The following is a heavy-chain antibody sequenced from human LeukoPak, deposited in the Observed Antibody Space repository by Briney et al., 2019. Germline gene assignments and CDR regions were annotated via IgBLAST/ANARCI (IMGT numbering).Heavy chain of an antibody. Sequence: GGSLRLSCAASGFTISSYDMHWVRQATGKGLEWVSAIGTAGDTYYPGSVKGRFTISRDNTKNSLYLQMNSLRAEDTAVFYCARDQYDTWSRRGNFDPWGQGTLVIVSS. CDR1: GFTISSYD. J-gene: IGHJ5*02. V-gene: IGHV3-13*01. CDR3: ARDQYDTWSRRGNFDP. D-gene: IGHD3-3*01. CDR2: IGTAGDT.